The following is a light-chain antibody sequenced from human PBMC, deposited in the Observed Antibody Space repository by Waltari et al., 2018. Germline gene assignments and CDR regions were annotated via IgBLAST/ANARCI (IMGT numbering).Light chain of an antibody. Sequence: TCRSSQRSDNYVNWYQQRPGKALKLLIFAASRLESGVPARFSGSGSGTEFTLSISTLQPEDFATYFCQQSDSVPRTFGQGTRVEI. V-gene: IGKV1-39*01. CDR2: AAS. CDR1: QRSDNY. CDR3: QQSDSVPRT. J-gene: IGKJ1*01.